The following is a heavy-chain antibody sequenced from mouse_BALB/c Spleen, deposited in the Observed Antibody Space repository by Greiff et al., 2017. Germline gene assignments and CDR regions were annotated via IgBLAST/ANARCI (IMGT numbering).Heavy chain of an antibody. CDR2: IWAGGST. Sequence: VKLQESGPGLVAPSQSLSITCTVSGFSLTSYGVHWVRQPPGKGLEWLGVIWAGGSTNYNSALMSRLSISKDNSKSQVFLKMNSLQTDDTAMYYCARGNLPMDYWGQGTSVTVSA. V-gene: IGHV2-9*02. CDR3: ARGNLPMDY. J-gene: IGHJ4*01. CDR1: GFSLTSYG. D-gene: IGHD5-1*01.